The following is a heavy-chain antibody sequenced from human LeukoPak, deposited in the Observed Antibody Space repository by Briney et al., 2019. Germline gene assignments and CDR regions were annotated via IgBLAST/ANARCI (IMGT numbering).Heavy chain of an antibody. J-gene: IGHJ4*02. V-gene: IGHV4-61*02. CDR1: GASISSGGNF. Sequence: PSQTLSLTCTVSGASISSGGNFWTWIRQPAGKGLEWIGRIYTSGSTNYNPSLKSRVTISADTSKKQFYLKLNSVTAADTAVYYCARDGIEAIDSWGQGTLSSSPQ. CDR2: IYTSGST. D-gene: IGHD1-26*01. CDR3: ARDGIEAIDS.